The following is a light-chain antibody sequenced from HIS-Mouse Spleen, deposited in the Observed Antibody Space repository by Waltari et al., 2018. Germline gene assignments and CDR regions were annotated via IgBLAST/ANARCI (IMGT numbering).Light chain of an antibody. Sequence: QSALTQPASVSGSPGQSITIPCTGTSRDVGISNLVSWYQQHQGKAPHYMIYGGSKRPSGVSNRFSGSKSGNTASLTISGLQAEDEADYYCCSYAGSSTWVFGGGTKLTVL. CDR2: GGS. CDR3: CSYAGSSTWV. J-gene: IGLJ3*02. CDR1: SRDVGISNL. V-gene: IGLV2-23*01.